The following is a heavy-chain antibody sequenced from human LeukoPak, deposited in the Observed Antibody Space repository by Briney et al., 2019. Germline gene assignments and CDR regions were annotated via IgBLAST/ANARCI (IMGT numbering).Heavy chain of an antibody. CDR1: GFTFSSYA. CDR3: VKGAQVVYSPSFDF. V-gene: IGHV3-64D*06. CDR2: IRSNGGST. D-gene: IGHD2-2*01. Sequence: GGSLRLSCSASGFTFSSYAIHWVRQAPGKGLEYFSAIRSNGGSTYYADSVKGRFTISRDNSKNTVHLQMSSLRAEDTAVYYCVKGAQVVYSPSFDFWGQGTLVTVSS. J-gene: IGHJ4*02.